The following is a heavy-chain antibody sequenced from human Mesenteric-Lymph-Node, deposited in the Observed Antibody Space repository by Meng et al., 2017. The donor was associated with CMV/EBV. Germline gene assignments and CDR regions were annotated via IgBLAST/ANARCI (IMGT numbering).Heavy chain of an antibody. CDR3: ARQPVTNYDFWSGSDGMDV. CDR2: INHSGST. V-gene: IGHV4-34*01. J-gene: IGHJ6*02. CDR1: GGSFSGYY. Sequence: SETLSLTCAVYGGSFSGYYWSWIRQPPGKGLEWIGEINHSGSTNYNPSLKSRVTISVDPSKIHFSLRLYSVTAADTAVYYCARQPVTNYDFWSGSDGMDVWGQGTTVTVSS. D-gene: IGHD3-3*01.